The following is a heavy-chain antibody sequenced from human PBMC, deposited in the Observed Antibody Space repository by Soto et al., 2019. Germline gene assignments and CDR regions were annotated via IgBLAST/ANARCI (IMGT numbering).Heavy chain of an antibody. V-gene: IGHV3-23*01. D-gene: IGHD6-13*01. CDR1: GFTFSTYA. J-gene: IGHJ1*01. CDR2: IISSGGST. CDR3: AKAEGSSYGTEYSQH. Sequence: EVQLLESRGGLVQPGGSLRLSCAASGFTFSTYAMNWVRQAPGKGLEWVSLIISSGGSTYYADSVKGRFTISRDNSKNTLYLQMNSLRADDTAVYYCAKAEGSSYGTEYSQHWGQGTLVTVSS.